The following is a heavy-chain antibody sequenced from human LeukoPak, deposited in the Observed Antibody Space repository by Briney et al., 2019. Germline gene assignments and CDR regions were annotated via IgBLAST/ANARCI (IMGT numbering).Heavy chain of an antibody. D-gene: IGHD1-1*01. CDR3: ARHGGTVAVNDAFDV. Sequence: SETLSLTCTVSGGSISSYYWSWIRQPPGKGLEWIGYIYYNGRTAYNPSLSSRVTISVDMSKNQFSLKLSSVSAADTAIYYCARHGGTVAVNDAFDVWGQGTVVTVSS. V-gene: IGHV4-59*08. CDR2: IYYNGRT. CDR1: GGSISSYY. J-gene: IGHJ3*01.